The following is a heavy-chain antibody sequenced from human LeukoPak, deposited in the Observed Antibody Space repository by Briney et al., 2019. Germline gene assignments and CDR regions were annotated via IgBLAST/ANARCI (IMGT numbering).Heavy chain of an antibody. CDR3: ARPISGLGD. Sequence: SQTLSLTCAISGDSVSSRQSPSRGLEWLGRTYYRYYAVSAKGRITISADTSKNQFSLQLNSVTPEDTAVYYCARPISGLGDWGQGTLVTVSS. D-gene: IGHD3-16*01. V-gene: IGHV6-1*01. CDR2: TYYR. CDR1: GDSVSS. J-gene: IGHJ4*02.